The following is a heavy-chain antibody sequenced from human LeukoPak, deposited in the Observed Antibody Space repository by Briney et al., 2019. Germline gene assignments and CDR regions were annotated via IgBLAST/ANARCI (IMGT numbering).Heavy chain of an antibody. D-gene: IGHD3-22*01. CDR1: GFTFSSYS. J-gene: IGHJ4*02. V-gene: IGHV3-48*02. CDR3: ARGGYYYDFLFDY. Sequence: GGSLRLSCAASGFTFSSYSMNWVRQAPGKGLEWVSYISSSSSTIYYADSVKGRFTISRDNAKNSLYLQMNSLRDGDTAVYYCARGGYYYDFLFDYWGQGTLVTVSS. CDR2: ISSSSSTI.